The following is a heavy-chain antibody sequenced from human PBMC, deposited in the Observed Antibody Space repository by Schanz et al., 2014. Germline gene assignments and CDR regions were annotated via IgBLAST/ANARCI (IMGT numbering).Heavy chain of an antibody. CDR3: AREQIMAAAGLVDY. J-gene: IGHJ4*02. Sequence: VQLVESGGGLVKPGGSLRLSCAASGFTFSSYGMHWVRQAPGKGLEWVSGISGSGGSTYYADSVKGRFTISRDNAKNSLYLQMNSLRAEDTAVYYCAREQIMAAAGLVDYWGQGTLVTVSS. CDR1: GFTFSSYG. V-gene: IGHV3-21*02. CDR2: ISGSGGST. D-gene: IGHD6-13*01.